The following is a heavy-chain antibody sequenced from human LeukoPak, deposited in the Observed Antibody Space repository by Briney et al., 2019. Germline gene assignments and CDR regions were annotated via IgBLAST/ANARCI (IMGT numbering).Heavy chain of an antibody. CDR3: ARGNYYDSSVDY. CDR2: ISRGGTT. CDR1: GFTVSSNY. D-gene: IGHD3-22*01. J-gene: IGHJ4*02. V-gene: IGHV3-53*01. Sequence: GGSLRLSCAASGFTVSSNYMSWVRQAPGKGLQWVSVISRGGTTYYADSVKGRFTISRDNSKNTLYLQMNSLRAEDTAVYYCARGNYYDSSVDYWGQGVLVTVSS.